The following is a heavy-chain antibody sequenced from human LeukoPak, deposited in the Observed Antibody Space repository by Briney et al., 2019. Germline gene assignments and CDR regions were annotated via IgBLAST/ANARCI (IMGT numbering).Heavy chain of an antibody. CDR3: ARSPYYDILTGSRGTFDY. Sequence: SGPTLVNPTQTLTLTCTFSGFSFSTSGVGVGWIRQPPGNALEWLAVIYWDEDERYRPSLKSRLTINKDTSKNQVVLTMTNMDPVDTATYYCARSPYYDILTGSRGTFDYWGRGILVTVSS. CDR1: GFSFSTSGVG. D-gene: IGHD3-9*01. CDR2: IYWDEDE. V-gene: IGHV2-5*02. J-gene: IGHJ4*02.